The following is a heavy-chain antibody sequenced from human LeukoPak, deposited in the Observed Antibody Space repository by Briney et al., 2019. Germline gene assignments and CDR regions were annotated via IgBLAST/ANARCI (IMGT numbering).Heavy chain of an antibody. D-gene: IGHD6-19*01. Sequence: SETLSLTCTVSGGSINSDGYYWGWIRQPPGKGLEWIGSIYYSGNTYYNPSLKSRVTISVDTSKNQFSLKLSSVTAADTAVYFCARRGYRSGWYSYWGQGTLVTVSS. CDR2: IYYSGNT. J-gene: IGHJ4*02. CDR3: ARRGYRSGWYSY. CDR1: GGSINSDGYY. V-gene: IGHV4-39*01.